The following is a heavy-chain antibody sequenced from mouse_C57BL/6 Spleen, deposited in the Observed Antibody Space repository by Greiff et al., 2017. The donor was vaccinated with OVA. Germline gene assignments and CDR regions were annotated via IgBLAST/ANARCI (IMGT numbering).Heavy chain of an antibody. CDR3: ARRDSRYAMDY. Sequence: EVKLEESGGDLVKPGGSLKLSCAASGFTFSSYGMSWVRQTPDKRLEWVATISSGGSYTYYPDSVKGRFTISRDNAKNTLYLQMSSLKSEDTAMYYCARRDSRYAMDYWGQGTSVTVSS. CDR2: ISSGGSYT. CDR1: GFTFSSYG. D-gene: IGHD6-1*01. J-gene: IGHJ4*01. V-gene: IGHV5-6*02.